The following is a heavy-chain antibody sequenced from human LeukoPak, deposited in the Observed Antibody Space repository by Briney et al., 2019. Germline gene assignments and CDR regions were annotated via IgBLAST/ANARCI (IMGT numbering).Heavy chain of an antibody. Sequence: GGSLRLSCAASGFTFSSFTMHWVRQIPGERPEWVSSISGDTTYIYYADSIKGRFTISRDNTNTSLFLQMNSLRAEDTAIYYCAKVQDGSFWYEYFQHWGQGTLVTVSS. CDR1: GFTFSSFT. CDR2: ISGDTTYI. D-gene: IGHD6-19*01. J-gene: IGHJ1*01. V-gene: IGHV3-21*01. CDR3: AKVQDGSFWYEYFQH.